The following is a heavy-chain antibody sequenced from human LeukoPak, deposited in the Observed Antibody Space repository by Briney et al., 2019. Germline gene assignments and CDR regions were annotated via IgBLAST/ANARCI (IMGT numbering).Heavy chain of an antibody. Sequence: ASVKVSCKASGYTFTSHAMHWVRQAPGQRLEWMGWINAGNGNTKYSQKFQGRVTITRDTSASTAYMELSSLRSEDTAVYYCARELVVVVPGAILGSGMDVWGQGTTVTVSS. V-gene: IGHV1-3*01. CDR1: GYTFTSHA. D-gene: IGHD2-2*01. CDR2: INAGNGNT. CDR3: ARELVVVVPGAILGSGMDV. J-gene: IGHJ6*02.